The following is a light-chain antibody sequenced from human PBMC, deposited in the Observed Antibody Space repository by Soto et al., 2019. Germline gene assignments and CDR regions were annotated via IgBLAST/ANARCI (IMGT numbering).Light chain of an antibody. Sequence: QSALTQPASVSGSPGLSITISCTGTSSDVGTYNYVSWYQQHAGKVPKLMIYDVSNRPSGVSDRFSGSKSGNTASLTISGLQAEDEADYYCTSYTSSSTLVFGGGTKLTVL. CDR2: DVS. CDR1: SSDVGTYNY. V-gene: IGLV2-14*01. CDR3: TSYTSSSTLV. J-gene: IGLJ2*01.